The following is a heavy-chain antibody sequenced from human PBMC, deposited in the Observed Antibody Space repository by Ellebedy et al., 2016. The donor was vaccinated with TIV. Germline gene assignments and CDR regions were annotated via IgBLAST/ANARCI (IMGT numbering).Heavy chain of an antibody. Sequence: SVKVSXXASGGTFSSYAISWVRQAPGQGLEWMGGIIPIFGTANYAQKFQGRVTITADESTSTAYMELSSLRSEDTAVYYCASREVSRYYFDYWGQGTLVTVSS. V-gene: IGHV1-69*13. D-gene: IGHD3-16*02. CDR2: IIPIFGTA. CDR1: GGTFSSYA. J-gene: IGHJ4*02. CDR3: ASREVSRYYFDY.